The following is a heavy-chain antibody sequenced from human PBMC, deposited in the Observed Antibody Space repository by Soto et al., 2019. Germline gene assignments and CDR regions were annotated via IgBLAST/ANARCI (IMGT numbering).Heavy chain of an antibody. J-gene: IGHJ4*02. CDR1: GFTISSYV. CDR2: ISGGST. V-gene: IGHV3-23*01. D-gene: IGHD3-16*01. Sequence: EVQVLESGGGLVQPGGSLRLSCAASGFTISSYVMSWVRQAPGKGLEWVSGISGGSTYYADSVKGRFTISRDNSKNTLSLQMNSLRAEDTAVYYCAKGWADYWGQGTLVTVSS. CDR3: AKGWADY.